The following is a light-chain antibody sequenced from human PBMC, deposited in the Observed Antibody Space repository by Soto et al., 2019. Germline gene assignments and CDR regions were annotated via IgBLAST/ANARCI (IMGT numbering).Light chain of an antibody. Sequence: DIQMTQSPSSVSASVGDRVIITCRASQSSNPWVAWYQQKPGKAPKLLIYAASTLQSGVPSRFSGSGSGTEFTLTISSLQPDDFATYYCQQANDVPYTFGQGTYLEIK. J-gene: IGKJ2*01. CDR1: QSSNPW. V-gene: IGKV1D-12*01. CDR2: AAS. CDR3: QQANDVPYT.